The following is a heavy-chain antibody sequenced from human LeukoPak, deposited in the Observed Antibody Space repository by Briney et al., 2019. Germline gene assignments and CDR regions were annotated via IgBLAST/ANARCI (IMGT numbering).Heavy chain of an antibody. CDR1: GFTFSSYG. J-gene: IGHJ4*02. V-gene: IGHV3-30*02. CDR3: AKEPFIAAAGLYYFDY. Sequence: GGSLRLSCAASGFTFSSYGMHWVRQAPGKGLEWVAFIRYDGSNKYYADSVKGRFTISRDNSKNTLYLQMNSLRAEDTAVYYCAKEPFIAAAGLYYFDYWGQGTLVTVSS. CDR2: IRYDGSNK. D-gene: IGHD6-13*01.